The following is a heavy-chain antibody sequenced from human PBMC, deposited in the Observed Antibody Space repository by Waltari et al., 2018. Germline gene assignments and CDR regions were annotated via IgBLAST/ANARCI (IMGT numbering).Heavy chain of an antibody. CDR2: IDPDGGGT. D-gene: IGHD6-13*01. CDR1: GYTFTNYY. V-gene: IGHV1-46*01. J-gene: IGHJ4*02. CDR3: ARGRGTLGQLLVTY. Sequence: QVQLVQSGAEVERPGASVRISCKASGYTFTNYYVHWLRQAPGRGFEWLGIIDPDGGGTTYAPKCRDRLSLTRDTSTSVLYMALDNLNSDDSAIYFCARGRGTLGQLLVTYWGQGTQVLVSS.